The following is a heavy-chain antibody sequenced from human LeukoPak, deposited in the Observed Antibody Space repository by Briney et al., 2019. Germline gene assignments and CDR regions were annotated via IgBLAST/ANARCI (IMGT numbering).Heavy chain of an antibody. CDR3: AKAGTDGLTHNSYYMDV. Sequence: PGGSLRLSCAASGFTFGNFAMRWVRQVPGKGLEWVSPINSDGDGTYYADSVKGRFIITRDNSENTVYLQMNNLGAEDTALYFCAKAGTDGLTHNSYYMDVWGKGTTVTVSS. D-gene: IGHD5-24*01. CDR2: INSDGDGT. J-gene: IGHJ6*03. V-gene: IGHV3-23*01. CDR1: GFTFGNFA.